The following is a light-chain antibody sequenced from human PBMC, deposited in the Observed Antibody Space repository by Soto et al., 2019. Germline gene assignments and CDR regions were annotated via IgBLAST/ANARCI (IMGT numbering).Light chain of an antibody. CDR1: QSVSNNY. CDR2: GAS. V-gene: IGKV3-20*01. Sequence: PGARIPLSCKASQSVSNNYLAWYQQKPGQAPRLLIYGASNRATGIPDRFSGSGSGTDFTLTISRLEPEHFAVYYCQQYGSSGTFGQGTKVDIK. J-gene: IGKJ1*01. CDR3: QQYGSSGT.